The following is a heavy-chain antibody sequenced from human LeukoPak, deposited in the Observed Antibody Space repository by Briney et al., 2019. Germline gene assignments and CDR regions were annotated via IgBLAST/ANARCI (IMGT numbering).Heavy chain of an antibody. D-gene: IGHD7-27*01. Sequence: GGSLRLSCAASGFTFDDYVMHWVRQVPGKGLEWVSLISWEGGSTFYADSVRGRFTISGDNSKNSLYLQMNSLRTEDTALYYCAKDLGPNYYYSMDVWGQGTTVTVSS. V-gene: IGHV3-43*01. J-gene: IGHJ6*02. CDR2: ISWEGGST. CDR3: AKDLGPNYYYSMDV. CDR1: GFTFDDYV.